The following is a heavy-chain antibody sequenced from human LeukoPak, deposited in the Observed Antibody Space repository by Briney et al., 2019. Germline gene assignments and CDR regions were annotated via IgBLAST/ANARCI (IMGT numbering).Heavy chain of an antibody. Sequence: ASVKVSCKASGYTFTGYYMHWVRQAPGQGLEWMGIINPSGGSTSYAQKFQGRVTMTRDMSTSTVYMELSSLRSEDTAVYYCARASGTWIQREGFDYWGQGTLVTVSS. CDR3: ARASGTWIQREGFDY. CDR1: GYTFTGYY. V-gene: IGHV1-46*01. D-gene: IGHD5-18*01. CDR2: INPSGGST. J-gene: IGHJ4*02.